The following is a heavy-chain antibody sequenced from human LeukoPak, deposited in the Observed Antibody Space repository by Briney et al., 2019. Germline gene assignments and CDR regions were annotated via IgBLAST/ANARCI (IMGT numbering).Heavy chain of an antibody. CDR1: GFTFSSYA. Sequence: SGGSLRLSCAASGFTFSSYAMHWVRQAPGKGLEWVAVISYDGSNKYYADSVKGRFTISRDNSKNTLHLQMNSLRAEDTAVYYCARGTLGGRYFDWLFTQFDYWGQGTLVTVSS. CDR3: ARGTLGGRYFDWLFTQFDY. J-gene: IGHJ4*02. CDR2: ISYDGSNK. V-gene: IGHV3-30-3*01. D-gene: IGHD3-9*01.